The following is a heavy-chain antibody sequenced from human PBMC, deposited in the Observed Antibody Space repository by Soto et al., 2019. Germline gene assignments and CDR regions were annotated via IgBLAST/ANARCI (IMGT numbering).Heavy chain of an antibody. CDR1: GFTFSNYA. V-gene: IGHV3-23*01. CDR2: ISGSGGST. D-gene: IGHD3-22*01. Sequence: PGGSLRLSCAASGFTFSNYAMSWVRQAPGKGLEWVSAISGSGGSTYYADSVKGRFTFSRDNSNNTLYLQMNSLRAEDTAVYYCAKDPPLYDYDSSGYPLPYYFDYWGQGTLVTVSS. CDR3: AKDPPLYDYDSSGYPLPYYFDY. J-gene: IGHJ4*02.